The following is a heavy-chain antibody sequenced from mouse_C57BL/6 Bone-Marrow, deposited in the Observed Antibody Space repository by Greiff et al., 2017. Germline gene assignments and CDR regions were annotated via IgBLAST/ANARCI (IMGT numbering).Heavy chain of an antibody. CDR3: AKGLRLDY. V-gene: IGHV2-5*01. CDR1: GFSLTSYG. J-gene: IGHJ2*01. D-gene: IGHD1-1*01. CDR2: IWRGGST. Sequence: VKLQESGPGLVQPSQSLSITCTVSGFSLTSYGVHWVRQSPGKGLEWLGVIWRGGSTDYNAAFMSRLSITKDNTKSQVFFKMNSLQADDTAISYCAKGLRLDYWGQGTTLTVSS.